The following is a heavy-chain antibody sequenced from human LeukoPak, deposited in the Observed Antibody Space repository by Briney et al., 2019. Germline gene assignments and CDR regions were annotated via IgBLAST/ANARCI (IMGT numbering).Heavy chain of an antibody. CDR3: TRERRGSYYAFEL. Sequence: KSGGSLRLSCAASGFSVSDYSISWIRQSPGKGPERISYVMSGRGSTNYADSVKGRFTISRDNAKNSVALQLDGLRADDTAVYFCTRERRGSYYAFELWGQGTLVTVSS. CDR1: GFSVSDYS. V-gene: IGHV3-11*05. J-gene: IGHJ4*02. D-gene: IGHD3-16*01. CDR2: VMSGRGST.